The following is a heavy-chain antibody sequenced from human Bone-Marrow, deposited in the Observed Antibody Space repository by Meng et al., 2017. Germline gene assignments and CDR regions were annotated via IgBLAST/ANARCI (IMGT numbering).Heavy chain of an antibody. D-gene: IGHD3-3*01. CDR2: MNPNSGNT. V-gene: IGHV1-8*03. J-gene: IGHJ6*02. CDR3: ARGGTIFGVVIINLYYYYGMDV. Sequence: ASVKVSCKASGYTFTSYDINWVRQATGQGLEWMGWMNPNSGNTGYGQKFQGRVTITRNTSISTAYMELSSLRSEDTAVYYCARGGTIFGVVIINLYYYYGMDVWGQGTTVTVSS. CDR1: GYTFTSYD.